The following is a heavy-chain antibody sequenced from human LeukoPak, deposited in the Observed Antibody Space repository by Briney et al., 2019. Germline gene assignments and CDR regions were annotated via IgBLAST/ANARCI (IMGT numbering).Heavy chain of an antibody. CDR3: ARLPLDIVVVPAAPWTFDY. D-gene: IGHD2-2*01. CDR1: GFTFSGYG. CDR2: IKQDGSEK. Sequence: GGSLKRSGAAPGFTFSGYGRSWVRQAPGKGQEWVANIKQDGSEKYYVDSVKGRFTISRDNAKNSLYLQMNSLRAEDTAVYYCARLPLDIVVVPAAPWTFDYWGQGTLVTVSS. V-gene: IGHV3-7*01. J-gene: IGHJ4*02.